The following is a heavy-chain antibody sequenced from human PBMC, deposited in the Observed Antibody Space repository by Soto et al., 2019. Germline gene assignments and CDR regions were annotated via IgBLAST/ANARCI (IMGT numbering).Heavy chain of an antibody. V-gene: IGHV3-23*01. CDR3: AKGFRTTTVTTEGRYNWFDP. CDR1: GFTFISYA. J-gene: IGHJ5*02. CDR2: ISGSGGST. Sequence: GGFMRLSCAVSGFTFISYAMSWVLQAPGKGLKCFSAISGSGGSTYYADSVKGRFTISRDNSKNTLYLQMNSLRAEDTAVYYCAKGFRTTTVTTEGRYNWFDPWGQGTLVTVSS. D-gene: IGHD4-17*01.